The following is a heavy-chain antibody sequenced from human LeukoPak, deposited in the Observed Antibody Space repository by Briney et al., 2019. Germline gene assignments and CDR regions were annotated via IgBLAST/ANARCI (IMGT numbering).Heavy chain of an antibody. V-gene: IGHV3-48*01. CDR3: AKLAAMVPNWFDP. CDR2: ISSSSSTI. CDR1: GFTFSSYS. Sequence: GGSLRLSCAASGFTFSSYSMNWVRQAPGKGLEWVSYISSSSSTIYYADSVKGRFAISRDNAKNSLYLQMNSLRAEDTAVYYCAKLAAMVPNWFDPWGQGTLVTVSS. D-gene: IGHD5-18*01. J-gene: IGHJ5*02.